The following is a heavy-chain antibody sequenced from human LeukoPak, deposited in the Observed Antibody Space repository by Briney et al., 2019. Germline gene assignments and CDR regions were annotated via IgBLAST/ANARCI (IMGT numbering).Heavy chain of an antibody. CDR2: INPSGGST. V-gene: IGHV1-46*01. J-gene: IGHJ4*02. Sequence: ASVKVSCKASGYTFTSYYMHWVRQAPGQGLEWMGIINPSGGSTSYAQKFQGRVTMTRDTSTSTVYMELSSLRSEDTVVYYCARDPYKNYYYGSGSSYYFDYWGQGTLVTVSS. D-gene: IGHD3-10*01. CDR1: GYTFTSYY. CDR3: ARDPYKNYYYGSGSSYYFDY.